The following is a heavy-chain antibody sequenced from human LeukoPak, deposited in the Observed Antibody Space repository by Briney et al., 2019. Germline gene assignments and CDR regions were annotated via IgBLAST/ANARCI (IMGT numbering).Heavy chain of an antibody. CDR1: VFTFRNSD. CDR3: AKIRGIVGALHAFDI. V-gene: IGHV3-30*02. J-gene: IGHJ3*02. Sequence: GGSLRLSCAASVFTFRNSDIHWVRQAPVKGPERVAFIQTDGGNKYSADSVKGRFTISRDNSKNTLYLQLNRLRAEDTAVYYCAKIRGIVGALHAFDIWGQGTIVTVSS. CDR2: IQTDGGNK. D-gene: IGHD1-26*01.